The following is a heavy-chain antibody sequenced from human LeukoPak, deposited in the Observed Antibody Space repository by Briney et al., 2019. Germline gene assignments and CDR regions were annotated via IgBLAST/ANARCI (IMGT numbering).Heavy chain of an antibody. CDR3: ATDRDNSDWQKRFDS. J-gene: IGHJ4*02. V-gene: IGHV3-7*01. D-gene: IGHD2-21*02. CDR2: INQDASEI. Sequence: GGSLSLSCAASGFTFSTYWMNWYRQAPGKGLEWVGNINQDASEINYVDSVRGRFTISRDNAKNSLHLQMNSLRAEDTAVYYCATDRDNSDWQKRFDSWGQGTLVTVSS. CDR1: GFTFSTYW.